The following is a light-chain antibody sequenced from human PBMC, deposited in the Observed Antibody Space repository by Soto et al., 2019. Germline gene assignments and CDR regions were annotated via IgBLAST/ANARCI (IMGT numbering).Light chain of an antibody. V-gene: IGKV3-11*01. CDR1: QSVSSY. Sequence: EIVLTQSPATMSLSPGERATLSCRASQSVSSYLAWYQQKPGQAPRLVIYAASNRATGIPARFSGSGSGTYFTLTISSLEPEDFAIYYCQQRRDWPLTWTFGQGTKVEIK. J-gene: IGKJ1*01. CDR3: QQRRDWPLTWT. CDR2: AAS.